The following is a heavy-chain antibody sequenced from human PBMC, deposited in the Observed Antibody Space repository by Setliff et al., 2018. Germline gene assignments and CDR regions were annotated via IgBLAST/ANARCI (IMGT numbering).Heavy chain of an antibody. Sequence: SETLSLTCTVSGGSFTPYYWSWIRQPPGKGLEWIGYVYYCGTAYYNPSLKSRVTVIVDTSKNQFSLRLSSVTAADTAVYYCARGGTFRYFDYWGQGTPVTVSS. CDR1: GGSFTPYY. V-gene: IGHV4-59*01. D-gene: IGHD5-12*01. CDR2: VYYCGTA. J-gene: IGHJ4*02. CDR3: ARGGTFRYFDY.